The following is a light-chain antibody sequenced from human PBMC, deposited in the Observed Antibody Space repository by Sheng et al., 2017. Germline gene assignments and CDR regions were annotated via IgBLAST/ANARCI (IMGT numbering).Light chain of an antibody. Sequence: QSVLTQPPSVSGAPGQRVTISCTGSSSNIGATYDVHWYQQLPGTAPKLLIYVNNHRPSGVPDRFSGSRSDTSVSLVITGLQAEDEAVYYCQSYDSSLNGEVFGGGTRLTVL. CDR2: VNN. CDR3: QSYDSSLNGEV. J-gene: IGLJ3*02. V-gene: IGLV1-40*01. CDR1: SSNIGATYD.